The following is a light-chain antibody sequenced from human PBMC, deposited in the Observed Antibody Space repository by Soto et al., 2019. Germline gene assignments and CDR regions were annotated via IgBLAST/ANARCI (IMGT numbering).Light chain of an antibody. Sequence: QSVLTQPPSASGTPGQRVTIXCSGXSXXIGSNTVNWYQQLPGTAPNLLIYSNNQRPSGVPDRFSGSKSGTSASLAISGLQSEDEADYYCAAWDDSLNAVVFGGGTKLTVL. V-gene: IGLV1-44*01. CDR3: AAWDDSLNAVV. CDR2: SNN. CDR1: SXXIGSNT. J-gene: IGLJ2*01.